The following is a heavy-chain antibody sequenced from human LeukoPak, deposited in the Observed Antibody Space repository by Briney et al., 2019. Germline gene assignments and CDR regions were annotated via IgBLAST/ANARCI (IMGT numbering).Heavy chain of an antibody. V-gene: IGHV4-34*01. CDR1: GVSFSGYY. D-gene: IGHD6-13*01. CDR3: ARVGAAAGTGGWFDP. CDR2: INHSGST. J-gene: IGHJ5*02. Sequence: NASETLSLTCAVYGVSFSGYYWSWIRQPPGKGLEWVGEINHSGSTNYNPSLKSRVTIPVDTSKNQFSLKLSSVTAADTAVYYCARVGAAAGTGGWFDPWGQGTLVTVSS.